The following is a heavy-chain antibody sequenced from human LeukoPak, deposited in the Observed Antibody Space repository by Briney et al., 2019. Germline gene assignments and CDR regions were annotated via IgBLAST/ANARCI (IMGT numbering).Heavy chain of an antibody. V-gene: IGHV3-23*01. CDR2: ISGSGGST. Sequence: GGSLRLSCAASGFTFSSYAMSWVRQAPGKGLEWVSAISGSGGSTYYADSVKGRFTISRDNSKNTLYLQMNSLRAEDTAVYYCAKVCYDFWSGYGVYMDVWGKGTAVTVSS. CDR3: AKVCYDFWSGYGVYMDV. J-gene: IGHJ6*03. CDR1: GFTFSSYA. D-gene: IGHD3-3*01.